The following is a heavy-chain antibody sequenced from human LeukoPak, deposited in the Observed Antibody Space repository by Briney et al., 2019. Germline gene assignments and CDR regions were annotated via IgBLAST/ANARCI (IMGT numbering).Heavy chain of an antibody. Sequence: ASVKVSCKASGYTFTSYGISWVRQAPGQGLEWMGWISAYNGNTNYAQKLQGRVTMTTDTSTSTAYKELRSLRSDDTAVYYCARVVAVAGTVEWFDPWGQGTLVTVSS. CDR3: ARVVAVAGTVEWFDP. D-gene: IGHD6-19*01. V-gene: IGHV1-18*01. CDR1: GYTFTSYG. CDR2: ISAYNGNT. J-gene: IGHJ5*02.